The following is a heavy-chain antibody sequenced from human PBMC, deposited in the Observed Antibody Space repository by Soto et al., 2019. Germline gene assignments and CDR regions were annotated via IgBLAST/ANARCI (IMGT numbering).Heavy chain of an antibody. D-gene: IGHD3-10*01. CDR1: GGTFSRYA. CDR2: IIPIFGTA. CDR3: ASTYYYGSARSYYYYGMDV. V-gene: IGHV1-69*13. J-gene: IGHJ6*02. Sequence: SVKVSCKAFGGTFSRYAISWVRQAPGQGLEWMGGIIPIFGTANYAQKFQGRVTITADESTSTAYMELSSLRSEDTAVYYCASTYYYGSARSYYYYGMDVWGQGTTVTVSS.